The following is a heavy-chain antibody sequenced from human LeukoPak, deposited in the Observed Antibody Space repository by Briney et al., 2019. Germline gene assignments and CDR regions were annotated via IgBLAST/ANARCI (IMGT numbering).Heavy chain of an antibody. Sequence: SETLSLTCTVSGGSVSSGSYYWSWIRQPPGRGLEWIGCISYSGSTNYNPSLKSRVTISVDTSKNQFSLRLRSVTAADTAVYYCARVKYYYDSSGPYYYFYGMDVWGQGTTVTVSS. CDR1: GGSVSSGSYY. J-gene: IGHJ6*02. V-gene: IGHV4-61*01. D-gene: IGHD3-22*01. CDR3: ARVKYYYDSSGPYYYFYGMDV. CDR2: ISYSGST.